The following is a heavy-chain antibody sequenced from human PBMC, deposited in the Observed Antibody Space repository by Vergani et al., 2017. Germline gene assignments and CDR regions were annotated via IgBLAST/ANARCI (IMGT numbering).Heavy chain of an antibody. J-gene: IGHJ3*01. CDR2: IYPGDSDT. D-gene: IGHD5-18*01. CDR3: ARPVDTAMVTGADAFDL. V-gene: IGHV5-51*03. Sequence: EVPLVQSGAEVKTPGESLKISCKGSGYSFTSYWIGWVRQMPGKGLGWMGIIYPGDSDTRYSPSFQGQVTISADKSIRTAYLQWSSLRASDTAMYYCARPVDTAMVTGADAFDLWGQGTMVTVSS. CDR1: GYSFTSYW.